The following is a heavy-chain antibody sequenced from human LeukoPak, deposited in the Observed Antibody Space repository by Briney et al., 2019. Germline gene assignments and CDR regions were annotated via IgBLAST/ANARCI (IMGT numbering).Heavy chain of an antibody. J-gene: IGHJ4*02. Sequence: SETLSLTCAVYGGSFSGYYWSWIRQPPGKGLEWIGEINHSGSTNYNPSLKSRVTISVDTSKNQFSLKLSSATAADTAVYYCARRSYSSGWYYWGQGTLVTVSS. CDR1: GGSFSGYY. D-gene: IGHD6-19*01. CDR3: ARRSYSSGWYY. V-gene: IGHV4-34*01. CDR2: INHSGST.